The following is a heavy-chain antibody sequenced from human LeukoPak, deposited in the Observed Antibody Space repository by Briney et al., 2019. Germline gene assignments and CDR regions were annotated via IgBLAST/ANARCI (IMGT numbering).Heavy chain of an antibody. CDR2: ISPNGDNK. Sequence: PGGSLRLSCAASGFTFSTYVMRWVRQAPGKGLEWVSTISPNGDNKYYADSEKGRFTISRDNSKNTLYLQMNSLRSDDTAVYYCASAYGRGSYYPHYFDYWGQGTLVTVSS. CDR1: GFTFSTYV. D-gene: IGHD1-26*01. J-gene: IGHJ4*02. CDR3: ASAYGRGSYYPHYFDY. V-gene: IGHV3-23*01.